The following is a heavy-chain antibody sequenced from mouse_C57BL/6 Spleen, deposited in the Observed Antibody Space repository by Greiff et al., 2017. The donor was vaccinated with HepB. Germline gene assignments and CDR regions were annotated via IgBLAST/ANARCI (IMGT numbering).Heavy chain of an antibody. D-gene: IGHD4-1*01. CDR3: ATGVFDY. Sequence: EVKLMESGGGLVKPGGSLKLSCAASGFTFSDYGMHWVRQAPEKGLEWVAYISSGSSTIYYADTVKGRFTISRGKAKNTLFLQMTSLRSEDTAMYYCATGVFDYWGQGTTLTVSS. CDR2: ISSGSSTI. V-gene: IGHV5-17*01. CDR1: GFTFSDYG. J-gene: IGHJ2*01.